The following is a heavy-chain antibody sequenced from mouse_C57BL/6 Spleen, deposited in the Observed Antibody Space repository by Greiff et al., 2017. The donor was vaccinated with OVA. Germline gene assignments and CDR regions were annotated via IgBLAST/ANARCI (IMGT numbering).Heavy chain of an antibody. Sequence: QVQLQQSGAELVRPGASVKLSCKASGYTFTDYYINWVKQRPGQGLEWIARIYPGSGNTYYNEKFKGKATLTAEKSSSTAYMQLSSLTSEDSAVYVCARDRGSSYGGFAYWGQGTLVTVSA. CDR1: GYTFTDYY. CDR3: ARDRGSSYGGFAY. V-gene: IGHV1-76*01. D-gene: IGHD1-1*01. CDR2: IYPGSGNT. J-gene: IGHJ3*01.